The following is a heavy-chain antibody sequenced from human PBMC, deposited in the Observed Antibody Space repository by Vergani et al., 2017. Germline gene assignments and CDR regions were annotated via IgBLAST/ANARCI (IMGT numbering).Heavy chain of an antibody. CDR1: GFSVSNSG. D-gene: IGHD3-10*01. CDR2: IQYDGSDI. CDR3: ARTGEWMRSNNCPPDYVFALDV. V-gene: IGHV3-30*02. Sequence: QVQLVESGGGVVQPGGSLRLSCVASGFSVSNSGMHWVRQTPGKGLEWVAFIQYDGSDIFYAEFVEGRFAISRDNSKNSLYLQMRRLRFDDTAVYYCARTGEWMRSNNCPPDYVFALDVWGQESTVIVSS. J-gene: IGHJ6*02.